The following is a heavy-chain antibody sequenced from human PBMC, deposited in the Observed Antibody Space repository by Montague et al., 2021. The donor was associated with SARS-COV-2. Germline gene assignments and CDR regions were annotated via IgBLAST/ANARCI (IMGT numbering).Heavy chain of an antibody. Sequence: STYYNPSLKSRVTISVDTSKNQFSLKLSSVTAADTAVYYCARDQGYNWNYYYYYCMDVWGQGTTVTGTS. V-gene: IGHV4-39*07. J-gene: IGHJ6*02. CDR2: ST. CDR3: ARDQGYNWNYYYYYCMDV. D-gene: IGHD1-20*01.